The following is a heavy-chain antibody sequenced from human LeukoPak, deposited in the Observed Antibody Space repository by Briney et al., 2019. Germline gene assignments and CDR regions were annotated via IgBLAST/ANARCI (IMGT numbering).Heavy chain of an antibody. Sequence: GGSLRLSCAASGFAFSSYSMNWVRQAPGKGLEWVSSISSSSSYIYYADSVKGRFTISRDNAKNSLYLQMNSLRAEDTAVYYCARDDHIVATFDYWGQGTLVTVSS. J-gene: IGHJ4*02. CDR2: ISSSSSYI. CDR1: GFAFSSYS. V-gene: IGHV3-21*01. CDR3: ARDDHIVATFDY. D-gene: IGHD5-12*01.